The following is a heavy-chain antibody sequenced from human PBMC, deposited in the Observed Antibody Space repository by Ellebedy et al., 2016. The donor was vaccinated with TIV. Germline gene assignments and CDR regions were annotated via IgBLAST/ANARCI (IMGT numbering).Heavy chain of an antibody. CDR1: GFSLSTSGMC. CDR2: IDWDDDK. CDR3: ARIKAIVGATTLYYYYYGMDV. Sequence: SGPTLVKPTQTLTLTCTFSGFSLSTSGMCVSWIRQPPGKALEWLARIDWDDDKYYSTSLKTRLTISKDTSKNQVVLTMTNMDPVDTATNYCARIKAIVGATTLYYYYYGMDVWGQGTTVTVSS. V-gene: IGHV2-70*11. D-gene: IGHD1-26*01. J-gene: IGHJ6*02.